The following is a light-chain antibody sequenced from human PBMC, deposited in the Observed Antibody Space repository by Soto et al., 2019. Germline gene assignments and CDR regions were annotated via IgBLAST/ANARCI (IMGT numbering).Light chain of an antibody. CDR2: GVS. J-gene: IGKJ4*01. V-gene: IGKV3-15*01. CDR1: QSVGSN. CDR3: QQYYHWPVN. Sequence: EIVMTQSPATLSVSPGERVTLSCRASQSVGSNLAWYQHKPGQAPRLVIYGVSTRATGIPARFSGSASGTEFTLTISSLQSEDFAVYSCQQYYHWPVNFGGGPKVDIK.